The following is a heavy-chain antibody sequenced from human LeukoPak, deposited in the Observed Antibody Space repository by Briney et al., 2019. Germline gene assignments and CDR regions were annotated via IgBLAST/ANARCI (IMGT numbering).Heavy chain of an antibody. CDR1: GGSISSYY. V-gene: IGHV4-59*01. D-gene: IGHD6-19*01. J-gene: IGHJ3*02. Sequence: SETLSLTCTVSGGSISSYYWSWIRQAPGKGLEWIGYIYYSGSTNYNPSLKSRVTISVDTSKNQFSLKLSSVTAADTAVYYCARDQTTQLWLGPNAFDIWGQGTMVTVSS. CDR2: IYYSGST. CDR3: ARDQTTQLWLGPNAFDI.